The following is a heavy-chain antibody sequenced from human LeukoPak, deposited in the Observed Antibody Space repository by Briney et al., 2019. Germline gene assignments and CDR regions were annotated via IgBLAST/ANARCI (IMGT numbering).Heavy chain of an antibody. D-gene: IGHD6-6*01. V-gene: IGHV3-23*01. J-gene: IGHJ4*02. CDR3: AKAAQVAGRPNLGGHFDY. CDR1: GFTFSSYG. Sequence: PRGSLRLSCAAPGFTFSSYGMSSVRQAPGKGLAWVSAISGSGGRTYYAESVKGRFTISRDNNENTLYLQMNSLRAEDTAVYYCAKAAQVAGRPNLGGHFDYWGQGTLVTVSS. CDR2: ISGSGGRT.